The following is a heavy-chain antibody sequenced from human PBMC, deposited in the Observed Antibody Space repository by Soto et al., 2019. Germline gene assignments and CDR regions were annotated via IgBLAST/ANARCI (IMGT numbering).Heavy chain of an antibody. Sequence: ASVKVCCKXSGYTFTSYGISWVRQAPGQGLEWMGWISAYNGNTNYAQKLQGRVTMTTDTSTSTAYMELRSLRSDDTAVYYCAREASGGWYGYWGQGTLVTVSS. CDR2: ISAYNGNT. CDR1: GYTFTSYG. J-gene: IGHJ4*02. CDR3: AREASGGWYGY. D-gene: IGHD6-19*01. V-gene: IGHV1-18*01.